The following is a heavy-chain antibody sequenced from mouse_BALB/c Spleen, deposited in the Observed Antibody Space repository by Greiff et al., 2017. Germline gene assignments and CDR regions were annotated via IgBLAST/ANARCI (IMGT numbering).Heavy chain of an antibody. CDR1: GYTFTDYV. Sequence: VQLQQSGPELVKPGASVKMSCKASGYTFTDYVISWVKQRTGQGLEWIGVIYPGSGSTDYNEKFKGKATLTEDKSSNTAYMQLSSLTSEDSAVYFCAREAVYDYWGQGTTLTVSS. J-gene: IGHJ2*01. CDR3: AREAVYDY. CDR2: IYPGSGST. V-gene: IGHV1-77*01.